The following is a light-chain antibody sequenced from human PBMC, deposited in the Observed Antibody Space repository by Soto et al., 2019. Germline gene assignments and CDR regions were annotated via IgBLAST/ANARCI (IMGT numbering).Light chain of an antibody. CDR1: QSVSSY. CDR2: DAS. J-gene: IGKJ2*01. Sequence: EIVLTQSPATLSLSPGERATLSCRASQSVSSYLAWYQQKPGQAPRILIYDASTRATGIPARFSGSGSGTDFTLTISSLEPEDFAVYYCQQRSNWPPRYTFGQGTKLEIK. CDR3: QQRSNWPPRYT. V-gene: IGKV3-11*01.